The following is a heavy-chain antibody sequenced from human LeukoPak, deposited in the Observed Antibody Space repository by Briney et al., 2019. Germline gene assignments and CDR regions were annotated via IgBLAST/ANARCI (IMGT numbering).Heavy chain of an antibody. D-gene: IGHD3-3*01. CDR3: ARGIHDFWSGPVDH. CDR1: GFTFSSYA. Sequence: GGSLRLSFAASGFTFSSYAMHWVRQAPGKGLEWVAFTRYDGSQKYYRDSVMGRFTISRDNSKNTLNLQMNSLTTEDPAVYYCARGIHDFWSGPVDHWGQGTLVTVSS. V-gene: IGHV3-30*02. J-gene: IGHJ4*02. CDR2: TRYDGSQK.